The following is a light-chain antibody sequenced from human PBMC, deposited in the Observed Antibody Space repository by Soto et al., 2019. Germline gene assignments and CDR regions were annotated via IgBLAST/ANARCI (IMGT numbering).Light chain of an antibody. CDR3: TSYAGGNNV. Sequence: QSVLTQPPSASGCPGQSVTISCTGTSSDVGGYNFVSWYQQYPGKVPKLMVYEVNKRPSGVPDRFSGSKSGNTASLTVSGLQAEDEADYYCTSYAGGNNVFGTGTKVTVL. V-gene: IGLV2-8*01. CDR2: EVN. CDR1: SSDVGGYNF. J-gene: IGLJ1*01.